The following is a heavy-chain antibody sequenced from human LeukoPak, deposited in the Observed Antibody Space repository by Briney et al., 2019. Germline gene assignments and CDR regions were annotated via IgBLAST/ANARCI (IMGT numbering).Heavy chain of an antibody. CDR1: GYTFTDYY. V-gene: IGHV1-2*02. J-gene: IGHJ4*02. Sequence: ASVKVSCKASGYTFTDYYMHCLRQAPGQGPEWMGCINPNSGGTHYAQKFQGRVTMTRDTSISTVYMEVSSLTSDDTAVYYCARGPSSGAFDYWGQGTLVTVSS. CDR2: INPNSGGT. D-gene: IGHD1-26*01. CDR3: ARGPSSGAFDY.